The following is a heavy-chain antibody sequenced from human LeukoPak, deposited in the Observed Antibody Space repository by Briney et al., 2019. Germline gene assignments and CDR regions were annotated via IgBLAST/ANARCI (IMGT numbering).Heavy chain of an antibody. CDR3: VGDPKRITLTLVTRRGGYFQH. J-gene: IGHJ1*01. D-gene: IGHD3-22*01. Sequence: PGGSLRLSCAASGFTFSSYAMHWVRQAPGKGLEWVAFIRYDGSIKYYADSVKGRFTISRDNSKNMLFLQMNSLRTEDTAVYYCVGDPKRITLTLVTRRGGYFQHWGQGTLVTVSS. CDR1: GFTFSSYA. V-gene: IGHV3-30*02. CDR2: IRYDGSIK.